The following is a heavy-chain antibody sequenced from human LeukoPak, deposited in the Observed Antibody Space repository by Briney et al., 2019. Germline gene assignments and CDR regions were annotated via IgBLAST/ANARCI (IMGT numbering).Heavy chain of an antibody. D-gene: IGHD1-26*01. J-gene: IGHJ4*02. CDR2: ITASGTAM. Sequence: GGSLRLSRAASGFTFSSYGMHWVRQAPGKGLEWVSHITASGTAMLYADSVKGRFTISRDNAKNSLYLQMNSLRDEDTAVYYCASSGSYRFDYWGQGTLVTVSS. CDR1: GFTFSSYG. CDR3: ASSGSYRFDY. V-gene: IGHV3-48*02.